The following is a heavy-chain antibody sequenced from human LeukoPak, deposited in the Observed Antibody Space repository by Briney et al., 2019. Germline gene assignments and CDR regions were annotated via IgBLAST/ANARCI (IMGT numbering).Heavy chain of an antibody. J-gene: IGHJ5*02. CDR1: GGSISSFY. CDR3: ARDILDDYVWGSYIWFDP. CDR2: LHYSGST. D-gene: IGHD3-16*01. V-gene: IGHV4-59*12. Sequence: PSETLSLTCNVSGGSISSFYWNWIRRPPGKGLEWIGYLHYSGSTNYNPSLKSRVTMSVDTSKNQFSLKLSSVTAADTAVYYCARDILDDYVWGSYIWFDPWGQGTLVTVSS.